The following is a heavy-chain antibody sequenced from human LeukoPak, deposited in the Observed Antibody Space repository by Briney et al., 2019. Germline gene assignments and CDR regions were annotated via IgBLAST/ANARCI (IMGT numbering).Heavy chain of an antibody. CDR3: ASEMATISRDAFDI. Sequence: TGGSLRLSCAASGFTFSSYDMHWVRQATGKGLEWVSAIGTAGDTYYPGSVKGRFTVSRDNGKNSLFLQMSSLRAEDTAVYYCASEMATISRDAFDIWGQGTMVTVSS. CDR2: IGTAGDT. D-gene: IGHD5-24*01. CDR1: GFTFSSYD. J-gene: IGHJ3*02. V-gene: IGHV3-13*01.